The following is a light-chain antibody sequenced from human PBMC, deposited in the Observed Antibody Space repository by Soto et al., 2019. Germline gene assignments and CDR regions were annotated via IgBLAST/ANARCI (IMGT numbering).Light chain of an antibody. CDR1: QSVSSS. V-gene: IGKV3-11*01. CDR2: DAS. Sequence: EIVLTQSPATLSLSPGERATLSCRASQSVSSSLAWYQQKPGQAPRLLIYDASKRTTGIPAMFSGSGSGTDFTLIISNLEPEDFAVYCCQQRSNWPLTFGGGTKVEIK. CDR3: QQRSNWPLT. J-gene: IGKJ4*01.